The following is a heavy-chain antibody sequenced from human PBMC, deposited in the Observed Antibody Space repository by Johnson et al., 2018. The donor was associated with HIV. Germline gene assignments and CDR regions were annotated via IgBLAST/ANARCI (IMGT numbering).Heavy chain of an antibody. CDR1: GFTFSSYA. CDR3: ARGAYSSSWHASDASDI. D-gene: IGHD6-13*01. J-gene: IGHJ3*02. V-gene: IGHV3-23*04. Sequence: MQLVESGGGLVQPGGSLRLSCAASGFTFSSYAMSWVRQAPGKGLEWVSAISGSGGSTYYVDSVKGRFTISRDNSKNTLYLQMNSLRAEDTALYYCARGAYSSSWHASDASDIWGQGTMVTVSS. CDR2: ISGSGGST.